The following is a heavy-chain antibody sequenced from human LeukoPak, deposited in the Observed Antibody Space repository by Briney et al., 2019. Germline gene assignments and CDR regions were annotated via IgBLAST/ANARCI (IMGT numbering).Heavy chain of an antibody. CDR2: ISSSSSYI. CDR3: AKEQLGAAGFDY. CDR1: GFTFSSYS. J-gene: IGHJ4*02. D-gene: IGHD6-6*01. V-gene: IGHV3-21*04. Sequence: GGSLRLSCAASGFTFSSYSMDWVRQAPGKGLEWVSSISSSSSYIYYADSVKGRFTISRDNAKNSLYLQMNSLRAEDTALYYCAKEQLGAAGFDYWGQGTLVTVSS.